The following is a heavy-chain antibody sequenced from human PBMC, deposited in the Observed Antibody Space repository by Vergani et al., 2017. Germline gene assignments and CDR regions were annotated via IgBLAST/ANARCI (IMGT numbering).Heavy chain of an antibody. CDR3: ARWHLSWGKPADY. CDR1: GYSFINYW. V-gene: IGHV5-51*01. D-gene: IGHD3-16*01. Sequence: EVQLVQSGAEVKKPGESLKISCKSSGYSFINYWNGWVRQMPGKGLEWMGIIYPGDSDTRYSPSIQGQVTISADKSISTAYLQWSSLKASDTAMYYCARWHLSWGKPADYWGQGTLVTVSS. CDR2: IYPGDSDT. J-gene: IGHJ4*02.